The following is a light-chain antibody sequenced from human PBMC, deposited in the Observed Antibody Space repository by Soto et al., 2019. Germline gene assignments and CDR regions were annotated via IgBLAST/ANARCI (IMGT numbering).Light chain of an antibody. CDR1: QSVSSN. CDR3: QQDNNWPLT. CDR2: GAS. J-gene: IGKJ4*02. V-gene: IGKV3-15*01. Sequence: EIVMTLYTAILSVSAGERATLSCRASQSVSSNLAWYQQRPGQAPRLLIYGASTRATGIPARFSGSGSGTEFTLTISSLQSEDFAVYYCQQDNNWPLTFGGGTKVDIK.